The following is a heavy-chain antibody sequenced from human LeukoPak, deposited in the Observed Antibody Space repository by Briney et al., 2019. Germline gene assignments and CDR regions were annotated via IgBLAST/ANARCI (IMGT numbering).Heavy chain of an antibody. V-gene: IGHV4-61*05. D-gene: IGHD5-18*01. CDR1: GGSISSSSYY. Sequence: SETLSLTCTVSGGSISSSSYYWGWIRQPPGKGLEWIGYIYYSGSTNYNPSLKSRVTISVDTSKNQFSLKLSSVTAADTAVYYCASGSTAMVKDWGQGTLVTVSS. CDR3: ASGSTAMVKD. CDR2: IYYSGST. J-gene: IGHJ4*02.